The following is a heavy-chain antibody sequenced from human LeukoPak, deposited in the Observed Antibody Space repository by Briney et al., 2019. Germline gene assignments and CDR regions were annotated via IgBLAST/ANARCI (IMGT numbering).Heavy chain of an antibody. CDR2: IKEDGSEK. D-gene: IGHD6-13*01. Sequence: GGSLRLSCAASGLTFSNYWMTWVRQAPGKGLEWVANIKEDGSEKYYVDSVKGRFTISRGNAKNSLYLQMNSLRAEDTAVYYCARVNARPGTSWYFDYWGQGTLVTVSS. V-gene: IGHV3-7*01. CDR3: ARVNARPGTSWYFDY. J-gene: IGHJ4*02. CDR1: GLTFSNYW.